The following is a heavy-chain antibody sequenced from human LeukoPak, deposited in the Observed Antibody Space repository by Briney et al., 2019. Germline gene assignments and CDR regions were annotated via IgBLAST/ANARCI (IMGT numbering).Heavy chain of an antibody. D-gene: IGHD2-2*01. CDR2: IRYDGSNK. CDR3: AKEGANIVVVTAESDY. Sequence: PGGSLRLSCAASGVTFSSYAMHWVRQAPGKGLEWVAFIRYDGSNKNYADSVKGRFTIPRDNYKSTLYLQMNPLRAEDTAVYYCAKEGANIVVVTAESDYWGQGTLVTVSS. CDR1: GVTFSSYA. J-gene: IGHJ4*02. V-gene: IGHV3-30*02.